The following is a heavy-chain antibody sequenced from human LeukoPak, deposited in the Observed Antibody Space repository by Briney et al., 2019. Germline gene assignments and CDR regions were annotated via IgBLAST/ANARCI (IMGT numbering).Heavy chain of an antibody. V-gene: IGHV4-34*01. CDR1: GGSFSGYY. J-gene: IGHJ4*02. CDR2: INHSGST. CDR3: ARGVDCSSTSCYTRKVHFDY. D-gene: IGHD2-2*02. Sequence: SETLSLTCAVYGGSFSGYYWSWIRQPLGKGLEWTGEINHSGSTNYNPSLKSRVTISVDTSKNQFSLKLSSVTAADTAVYYCARGVDCSSTSCYTRKVHFDYWGQGTLVTVSS.